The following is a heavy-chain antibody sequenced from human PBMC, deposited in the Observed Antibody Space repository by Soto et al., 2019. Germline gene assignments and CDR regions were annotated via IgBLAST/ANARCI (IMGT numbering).Heavy chain of an antibody. Sequence: QLQLQESGPGLVKPSETLSLTCTVSGGSISSSSYYWGWIRQPPGKGLEWIGSIYYSGSTYYNPSLKGRVTISGDTSKNQFSLKLSSVTAADTAVYYCARHTVEGDAFDIWGQGTMVTVSS. V-gene: IGHV4-39*01. D-gene: IGHD4-17*01. CDR2: IYYSGST. CDR1: GGSISSSSYY. CDR3: ARHTVEGDAFDI. J-gene: IGHJ3*02.